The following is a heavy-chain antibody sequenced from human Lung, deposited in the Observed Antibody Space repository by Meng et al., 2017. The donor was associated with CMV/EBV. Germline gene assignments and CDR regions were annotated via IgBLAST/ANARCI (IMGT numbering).Heavy chain of an antibody. CDR2: INPTGST. CDR3: ARGIDYHDGVDY. Sequence: QVQLQQWGAGLLKPSETLSLTCIRSGGSFSGYFWNWLRHPPGKGLEWIGEINPTGSTNYNPSLKSRVIMSLDTFRNQFSLKLTSVTAADTAVYYCARGIDYHDGVDYWGQGSLVTVSS. CDR1: GGSFSGYF. J-gene: IGHJ4*02. V-gene: IGHV4-34*02. D-gene: IGHD2-8*01.